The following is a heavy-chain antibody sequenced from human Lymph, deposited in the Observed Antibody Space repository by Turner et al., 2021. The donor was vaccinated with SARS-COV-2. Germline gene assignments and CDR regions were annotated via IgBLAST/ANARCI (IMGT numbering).Heavy chain of an antibody. V-gene: IGHV1-69*10. D-gene: IGHD2-2*01. Sequence: HVELDQSQPEVKKPGSLVKVSCRATGGTFSSYAITWVRQAPGQGLEWMGGIIPILAIANYAQKFQGRVTITEDKSTSTAYMELSSLRSEDTAVYYCARDSPYCSSTSCYDPWGQGTLVNVSS. CDR3: ARDSPYCSSTSCYDP. CDR1: GGTFSSYA. CDR2: IIPILAIA. J-gene: IGHJ5*02.